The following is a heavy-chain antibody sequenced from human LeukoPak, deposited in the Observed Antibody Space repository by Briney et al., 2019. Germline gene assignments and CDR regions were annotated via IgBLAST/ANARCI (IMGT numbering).Heavy chain of an antibody. CDR3: AIGSGSYYTEVPFDY. J-gene: IGHJ4*02. D-gene: IGHD3-10*01. V-gene: IGHV3-74*01. Sequence: GGSLRLFCAASGFTFSSYWMHWVRQAPGKGLVWVSRINSDGSSTSYADSVKGRFTISRDNAKNTLYLQMNSLRAEDTAVYYCAIGSGSYYTEVPFDYWGQGTLVTVSS. CDR1: GFTFSSYW. CDR2: INSDGSST.